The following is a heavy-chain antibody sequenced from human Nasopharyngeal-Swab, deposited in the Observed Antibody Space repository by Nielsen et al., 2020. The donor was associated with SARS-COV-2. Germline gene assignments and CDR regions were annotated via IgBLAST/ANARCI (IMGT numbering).Heavy chain of an antibody. J-gene: IGHJ5*02. CDR2: ISAYNGNT. CDR1: GYTFTSYG. V-gene: IGHV1-18*01. Sequence: ASVKVSCKASGYTFTSYGISWVRQAPGQGLEWMVWISAYNGNTNYAQKLQGRVTMTTDTSTSTAYMELSSLRSEDTAVYYCAREPYGSGTTVDWFDPWGQGTLVTVSS. CDR3: AREPYGSGTTVDWFDP. D-gene: IGHD3-10*01.